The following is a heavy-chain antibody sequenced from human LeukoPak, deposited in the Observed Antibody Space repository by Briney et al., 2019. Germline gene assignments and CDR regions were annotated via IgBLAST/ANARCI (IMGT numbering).Heavy chain of an antibody. CDR2: TWYDESTK. D-gene: IGHD1-1*01. V-gene: IGHV3-33*01. CDR3: ARDRTTGTPVDYYGMDV. CDR1: GFTFRSYA. J-gene: IGHJ6*02. Sequence: GRSLRLSCAASGFTFRSYAIHWVRQAPGKGLEWVAVTWYDESTKYYADSVKGRFTISRDNSMNTLYLQMNRLRAEDTAVYYCARDRTTGTPVDYYGMDVWGQGTTVTVSS.